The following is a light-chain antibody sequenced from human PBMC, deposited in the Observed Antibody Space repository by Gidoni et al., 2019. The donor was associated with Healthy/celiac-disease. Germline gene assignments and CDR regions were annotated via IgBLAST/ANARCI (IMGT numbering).Light chain of an antibody. CDR1: QSISSY. V-gene: IGKV1-39*01. CDR2: AAS. J-gene: IGKJ1*01. Sequence: DIQITQSPSSLSASVGDRVTITCRASQSISSYLNWYQQNPGKAPKLLIYAASSLQSGVPSRFSGSGSGTDFTLTISSLQPEDFANYYCQQSYSTLWTFGQGTKVEIK. CDR3: QQSYSTLWT.